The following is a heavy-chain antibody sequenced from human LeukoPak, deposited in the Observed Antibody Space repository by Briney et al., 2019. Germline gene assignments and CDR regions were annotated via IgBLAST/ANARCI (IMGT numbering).Heavy chain of an antibody. CDR1: GGTFTTYS. Sequence: ASVKVSCKASGGTFTTYSISWVRQAPGQGLEWLGRIIPIFGIATYAQKFQGRIMMTADRSTSTAHMELSSLRSEDTAVYYCARVNCSISCSSPGAFDIWGQGTMVTVSS. CDR3: ARVNCSISCSSPGAFDI. J-gene: IGHJ3*02. D-gene: IGHD2-2*01. V-gene: IGHV1-69*04. CDR2: IIPIFGIA.